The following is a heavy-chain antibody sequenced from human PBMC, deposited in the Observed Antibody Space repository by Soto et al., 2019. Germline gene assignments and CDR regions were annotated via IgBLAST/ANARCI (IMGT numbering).Heavy chain of an antibody. CDR3: ARERKFDFWRKGLDV. J-gene: IGHJ6*02. D-gene: IGHD3-3*01. CDR2: MDPNSGST. Sequence: ASVKVSCKASGYTFTTYDINWVRQAPGQGLEWLGWMDPNSGSTGYAQNFQGRITMTRNISRNTAHMELSSLQSEDTAVYYCARERKFDFWRKGLDVWGQGTTCPVSS. V-gene: IGHV1-8*01. CDR1: GYTFTTYD.